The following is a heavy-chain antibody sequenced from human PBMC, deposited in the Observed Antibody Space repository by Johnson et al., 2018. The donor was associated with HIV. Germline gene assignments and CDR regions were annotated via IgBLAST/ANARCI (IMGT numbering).Heavy chain of an antibody. J-gene: IGHJ3*02. CDR1: GFTFEDHD. CDR3: ATRGLIDVFDI. V-gene: IGHV3-20*04. Sequence: VQLVESGGGVVRPGGSLRLSCAASGFTFEDHDMSWVRQVPGKGLEWVSGINWNGGTTGYADSVKGRFSISRDNAKKSLYLQMNSLRAEDTALYYCATRGLIDVFDIWGQGTVVSVSS. CDR2: INWNGGTT.